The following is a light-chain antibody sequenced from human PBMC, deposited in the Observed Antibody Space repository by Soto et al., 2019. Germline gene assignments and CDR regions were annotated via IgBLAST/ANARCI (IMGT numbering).Light chain of an antibody. Sequence: AIQMTQSPSSLSASVGDRVTITCPASQAIREDLSWYQQKPGKAPTVLISAASTLESGVPLRFSGSGSGIDFTLTISSLQPEDVATYYCLQDYTFPYTFGQGTKLEIK. J-gene: IGKJ2*01. CDR3: LQDYTFPYT. CDR2: AAS. V-gene: IGKV1-6*01. CDR1: QAIRED.